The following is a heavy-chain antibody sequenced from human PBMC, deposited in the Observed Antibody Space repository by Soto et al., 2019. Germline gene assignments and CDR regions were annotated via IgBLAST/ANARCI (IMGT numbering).Heavy chain of an antibody. Sequence: ASVKVSCKASGYTFTSYAMHWVRQAPGQRLEWMGWINAGNGNTKYSQKFQGRVTITRDTSASTAYMELNSLRSEDTAVYYCAAGGITIFGVPKGFDYWGQGTLVTVSS. V-gene: IGHV1-3*01. D-gene: IGHD3-3*01. J-gene: IGHJ4*02. CDR3: AAGGITIFGVPKGFDY. CDR2: INAGNGNT. CDR1: GYTFTSYA.